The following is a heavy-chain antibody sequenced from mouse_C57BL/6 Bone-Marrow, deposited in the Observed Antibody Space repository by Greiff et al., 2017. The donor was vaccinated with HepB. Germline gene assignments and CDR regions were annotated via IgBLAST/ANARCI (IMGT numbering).Heavy chain of an antibody. J-gene: IGHJ1*03. Sequence: DVKLVESGGGLVQPGGSLKLSCAASGFTFSDYYMYWVRQTPEKRLEWVAYISNGGGSTYYPDTVKGRFTISRDTAKNTLYLQMRRLKSEDTAMYYCARKGGYYALYWYFDVWGTGTTVTVSS. V-gene: IGHV5-12*01. CDR3: ARKGGYYALYWYFDV. CDR2: ISNGGGST. D-gene: IGHD2-3*01. CDR1: GFTFSDYY.